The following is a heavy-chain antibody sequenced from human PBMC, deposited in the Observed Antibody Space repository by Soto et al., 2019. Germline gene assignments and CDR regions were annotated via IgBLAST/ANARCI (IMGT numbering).Heavy chain of an antibody. D-gene: IGHD3-9*01. CDR1: GFTFSSYG. V-gene: IGHV3-30*18. CDR2: ISYDGSNK. CDR3: AKSSRYYDILTGRAGFDY. Sequence: QVQLVGSGGGVVQPGRSLRLSCAASGFTFSSYGMHWVRQAPGKGLEWVAVISYDGSNKYYADSVKGRFTISRDNSKNTLYLQMNSLRAEDTAVYYCAKSSRYYDILTGRAGFDYWGQGTLVTVSS. J-gene: IGHJ4*02.